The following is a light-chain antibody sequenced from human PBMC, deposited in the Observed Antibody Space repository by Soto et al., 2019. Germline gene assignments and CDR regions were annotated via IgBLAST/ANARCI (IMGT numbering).Light chain of an antibody. V-gene: IGKV1-5*03. CDR2: KAS. J-gene: IGKJ2*01. CDR1: QSISTW. CDR3: QQYNSYPRT. Sequence: DIQMTQSPSTLSASVGDRVTITCRASQSISTWLAWYQQKPGKAPKLLIYKASSLESGVPSRFSGSGSGTECTLTISSLQPADFATYFCQQYNSYPRTFGQGTKLEIK.